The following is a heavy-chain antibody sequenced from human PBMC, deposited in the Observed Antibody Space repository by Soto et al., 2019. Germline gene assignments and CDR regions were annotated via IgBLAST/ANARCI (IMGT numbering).Heavy chain of an antibody. CDR3: ASGYSYAYGLPY. J-gene: IGHJ4*02. CDR2: ISGDGATI. CDR1: GFSFGSHS. Sequence: PGGSLRLSCAASGFSFGSHSMNWVRQAPGMGLEWVSYISGDGATIYYADSVQGRFAISRDNARNSLYLEMDSLSDEDTAVYFCASGYSYAYGLPYWGQGTLVTVSS. V-gene: IGHV3-48*02. D-gene: IGHD3-16*01.